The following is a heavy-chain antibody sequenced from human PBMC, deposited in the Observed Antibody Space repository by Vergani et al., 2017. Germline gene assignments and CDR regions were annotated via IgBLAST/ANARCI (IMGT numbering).Heavy chain of an antibody. D-gene: IGHD5/OR15-5a*01. Sequence: EVQLLESGGDLVQPGGSLRLSCAASGFTFNHYAMNWVRQAPGKGLEWVSGISGSGGSTYYAGSVKGRFTISRDSSKNTLYLQMNSLSAGDTAVYYCVKSNPRNSVYDYLYDYHAMDVWGKGTTVTVSS. CDR3: VKSNPRNSVYDYLYDYHAMDV. CDR1: GFTFNHYA. CDR2: ISGSGGST. J-gene: IGHJ6*04. V-gene: IGHV3-23*01.